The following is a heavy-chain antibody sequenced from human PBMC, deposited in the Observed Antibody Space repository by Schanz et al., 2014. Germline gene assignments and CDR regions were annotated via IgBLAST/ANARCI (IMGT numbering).Heavy chain of an antibody. Sequence: VQLVESGGGVVQPGRSLRLSCAASGFNFGSHGMHWVRQAPGKGLEWVANIKRDGSEKNYLDSVKGRFTISRDNAKNSLYLQMNSLRAEDTAVYYCARSRSGFYFDYWGQGTLVTVSS. J-gene: IGHJ4*02. CDR2: IKRDGSEK. D-gene: IGHD1-26*01. V-gene: IGHV3-7*01. CDR1: GFNFGSHG. CDR3: ARSRSGFYFDY.